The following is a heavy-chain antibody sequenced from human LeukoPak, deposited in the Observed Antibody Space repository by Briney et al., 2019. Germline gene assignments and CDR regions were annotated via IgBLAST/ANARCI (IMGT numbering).Heavy chain of an antibody. CDR2: IIPIPGIA. J-gene: IGHJ4*02. CDR3: ARHYYDSGGFYGGGY. CDR1: GGTFSSYD. D-gene: IGHD3-22*01. Sequence: TGGSLRLSCAASGGTFSSYDIIWVRQAPGQGLEWMGRIIPIPGIANYAQKFQGRVTITADKTTSTAYMELSSLRSEDTAVYYCARHYYDSGGFYGGGYWGQGTLVTVSS. V-gene: IGHV1-69*04.